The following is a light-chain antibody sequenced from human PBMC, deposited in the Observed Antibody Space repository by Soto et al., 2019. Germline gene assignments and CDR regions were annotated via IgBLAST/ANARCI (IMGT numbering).Light chain of an antibody. CDR3: MQSTQLPLT. J-gene: IGKJ5*01. V-gene: IGKV2D-29*02. Sequence: DIVMTQSPLSLPVTPGEPASISWRSSQSLLHSNGYNYLDWYLQRPGQSPQLLIYEVSNRISAVPDRFSGSGSGTDFTLKISRVEAEDAGVYYCMQSTQLPLTFGQGTRLEIK. CDR2: EVS. CDR1: QSLLHSNGYNY.